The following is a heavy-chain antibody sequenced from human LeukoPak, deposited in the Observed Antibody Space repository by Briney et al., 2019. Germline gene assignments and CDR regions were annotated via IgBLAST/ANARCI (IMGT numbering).Heavy chain of an antibody. Sequence: GGSLRLSCTASGFTFSAYPTTWVRQAPGKGLEWVASINHNGNVNYYVDSVKGRFTISRDNAKNSLYLQMSNLRAEDTAVYFCARGGGLDVWGQGATVTVSS. V-gene: IGHV3-7*03. CDR3: ARGGGLDV. J-gene: IGHJ6*02. CDR1: GFTFSAYP. CDR2: INHNGNVN. D-gene: IGHD3-16*01.